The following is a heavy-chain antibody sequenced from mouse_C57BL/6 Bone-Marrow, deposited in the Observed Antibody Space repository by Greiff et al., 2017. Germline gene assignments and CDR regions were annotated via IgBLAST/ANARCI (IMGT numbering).Heavy chain of an antibody. D-gene: IGHD2-4*01. Sequence: VQLQQSGPELVKPGASVKISCKASGYAFSSSWMNWVKQRPGKGLEWIGRIYPGDGDTNYNGKFKGKATLTEDKSSSTVYMQLSRLTSEDSAVYFCARGDYDAWFAYWGQGTLVTVSA. CDR1: GYAFSSSW. CDR3: ARGDYDAWFAY. CDR2: IYPGDGDT. V-gene: IGHV1-82*01. J-gene: IGHJ3*01.